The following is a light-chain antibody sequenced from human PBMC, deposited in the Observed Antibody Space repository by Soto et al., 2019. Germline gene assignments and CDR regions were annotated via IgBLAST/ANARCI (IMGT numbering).Light chain of an antibody. J-gene: IGKJ4*01. CDR2: GAS. CDR3: QHYNNWPPQCS. V-gene: IGKV3-15*01. Sequence: EAVMTQSPATLSVSPGDRATLSCRASQSVRSYVAWYQQKPCQAPRLLMYGASPRDTGVPTRFSGSGSGTVFTLTISSLQSEDFAVYFCQHYNNWPPQCSFGGGTQVEIK. CDR1: QSVRSY.